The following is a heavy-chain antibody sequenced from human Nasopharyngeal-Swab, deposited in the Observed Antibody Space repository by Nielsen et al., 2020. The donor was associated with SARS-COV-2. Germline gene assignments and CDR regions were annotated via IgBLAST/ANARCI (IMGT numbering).Heavy chain of an antibody. V-gene: IGHV1-46*01. Sequence: ASVKVSCKASGYTFTSYYMHWVRQAPGQGLEWMGIINPSGGSTNYAQKFQGRVTITADESTSTAYMELSSLRSENTAVYYCATQRDEMATSSSLGYWGQGTLVTVSS. CDR1: GYTFTSYY. CDR2: INPSGGST. D-gene: IGHD5-24*01. CDR3: ATQRDEMATSSSLGY. J-gene: IGHJ4*02.